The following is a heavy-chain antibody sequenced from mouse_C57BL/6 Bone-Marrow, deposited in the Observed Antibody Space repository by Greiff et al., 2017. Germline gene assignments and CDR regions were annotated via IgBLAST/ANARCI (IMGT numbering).Heavy chain of an antibody. V-gene: IGHV1-50*01. CDR1: GYTFTSYW. CDR3: ARWGYGNPWYFDV. Sequence: QVQLQQPGAELVKPGPSVKLSCKASGYTFTSYWMQWVKQRPGQGLEWIGEIDPSDSYTNYNQKFKGKATLTVDTSSSTAYMQLSSLTSEDSAVYYCARWGYGNPWYFDVWGTGTTVTVSS. CDR2: IDPSDSYT. J-gene: IGHJ1*03. D-gene: IGHD1-1*01.